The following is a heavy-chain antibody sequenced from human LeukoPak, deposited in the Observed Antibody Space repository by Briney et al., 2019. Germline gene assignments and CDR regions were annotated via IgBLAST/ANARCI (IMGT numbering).Heavy chain of an antibody. J-gene: IGHJ4*02. CDR2: ISDGGGT. CDR1: GFTFSSYA. D-gene: IGHD6-19*01. CDR3: AKGGISTSGLGD. Sequence: GGSLRLSCAASGFTFSSYAMSWVRQAPGEGLEWVSSISDGGGTYYADPVKGRFTISRDNSKNTHYLQMKSLRVEDTAIYYCAKGGISTSGLGDWGQGTLVTVSS. V-gene: IGHV3-23*01.